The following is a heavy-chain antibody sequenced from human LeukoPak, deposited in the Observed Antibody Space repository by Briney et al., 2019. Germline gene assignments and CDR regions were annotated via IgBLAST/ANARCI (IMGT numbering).Heavy chain of an antibody. J-gene: IGHJ6*02. Sequence: GGSLRLSCAASGFTFSTYEMNWVRQAPGKGLEWVSYISNSATTTYYADSVKGRFTISRDNAKNSLYLQMNSLRGEDTAVYYCASSHGDYYYYAMDVWGQGTTVTVSS. CDR3: ASSHGDYYYYAMDV. V-gene: IGHV3-48*03. D-gene: IGHD4-17*01. CDR1: GFTFSTYE. CDR2: ISNSATTT.